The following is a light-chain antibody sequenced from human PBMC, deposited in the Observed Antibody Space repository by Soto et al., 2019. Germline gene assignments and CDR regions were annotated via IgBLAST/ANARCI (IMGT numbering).Light chain of an antibody. CDR3: SSYTSSSTLV. J-gene: IGLJ2*01. Sequence: QSALTQPASVSGSPGQSITISCTGTSSDVGGYSYVSWYQQHPGKAPKIMIYDVSNRPSGVSNRFSGSKSGHTASLTISGLQAEDEADYYCSSYTSSSTLVFGGGTKVTVL. V-gene: IGLV2-14*01. CDR2: DVS. CDR1: SSDVGGYSY.